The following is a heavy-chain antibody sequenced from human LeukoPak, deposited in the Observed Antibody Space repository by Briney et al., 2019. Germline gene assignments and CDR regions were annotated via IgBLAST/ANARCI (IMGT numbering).Heavy chain of an antibody. V-gene: IGHV3-15*01. CDR1: GFIFNKAW. J-gene: IGHJ4*02. CDR2: IKSNSDGGTT. CDR3: TPVMVEDRGF. Sequence: GGSLRLSCAASGFIFNKAWMNWVRQAPGKGPEWVGRIKSNSDGGTTDYASTVEGRFIISRDDSKNTIYLQMKRLIIDDAAIYYCTPVMVEDRGFWGQGHLVTVSS. D-gene: IGHD2-21*01.